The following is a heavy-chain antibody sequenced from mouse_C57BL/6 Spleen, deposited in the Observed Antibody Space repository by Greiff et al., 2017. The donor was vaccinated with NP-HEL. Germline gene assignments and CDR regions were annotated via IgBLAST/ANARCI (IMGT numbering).Heavy chain of an antibody. CDR2: ISYDGSN. Sequence: EVQLQESGPGLVKPSQSLSLTCSVTGYSITSGYYWTWIRQFPGNKLEWMGYISYDGSNNYNPSLKNRLSITRDTSKNQFFLKLNSVTTEDTATYYCAYRGTTPWFAYWGQGTLVTVSA. D-gene: IGHD1-1*01. J-gene: IGHJ3*01. CDR3: AYRGTTPWFAY. CDR1: GYSITSGYY. V-gene: IGHV3-6*01.